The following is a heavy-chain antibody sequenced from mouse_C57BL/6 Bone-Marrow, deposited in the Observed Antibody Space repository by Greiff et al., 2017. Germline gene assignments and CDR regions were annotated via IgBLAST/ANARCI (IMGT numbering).Heavy chain of an antibody. D-gene: IGHD4-1*01. CDR2: IYPRSGNT. CDR1: GYTFTSYG. Sequence: QVQLKESGAELARPGASVKLSCKASGYTFTSYGISWVKQRTGQGLEWIGEIYPRSGNTYYNEKFKGKATLTADKSSSTAYMELRSLTSEDSAVYFCARGRLGGFAYWGQGTRVTVSA. J-gene: IGHJ3*01. CDR3: ARGRLGGFAY. V-gene: IGHV1-81*01.